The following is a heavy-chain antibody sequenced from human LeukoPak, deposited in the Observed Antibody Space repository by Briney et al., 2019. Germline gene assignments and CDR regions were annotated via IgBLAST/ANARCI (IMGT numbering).Heavy chain of an antibody. CDR1: GFTFSIYA. Sequence: GGSLRLSCAASGFTFSIYAMSWVRQATGKGLEWVSGVSDSSGSTYYADSVKGRFTISRDNSKNTLYLQMNSLRAEDTAVYYCAKQVGYSYGYIDYWGQGTLVTVSS. J-gene: IGHJ4*02. D-gene: IGHD5-18*01. CDR2: VSDSSGST. CDR3: AKQVGYSYGYIDY. V-gene: IGHV3-23*01.